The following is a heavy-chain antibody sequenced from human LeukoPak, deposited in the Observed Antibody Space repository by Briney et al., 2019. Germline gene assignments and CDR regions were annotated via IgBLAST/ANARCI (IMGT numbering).Heavy chain of an antibody. CDR3: ARGYSYGIDY. V-gene: IGHV1-2*02. J-gene: IGHJ4*02. Sequence: ASVKVSCKASGYTFTNYDIHWVRQATGQGLEWMGWINLNSGGTNYAQKFQGRVTMTRDTSISTAYMELSRLRSDDTAVYYCARGYSYGIDYWGQGTLVTVSS. CDR2: INLNSGGT. D-gene: IGHD5-18*01. CDR1: GYTFTNYD.